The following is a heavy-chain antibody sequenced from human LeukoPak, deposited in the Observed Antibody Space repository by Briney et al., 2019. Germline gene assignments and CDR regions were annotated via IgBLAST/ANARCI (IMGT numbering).Heavy chain of an antibody. CDR2: ISYDGSNK. CDR3: ARDYDILTGCDY. D-gene: IGHD3-9*01. J-gene: IGHJ4*02. Sequence: PGGSLRLSCAASGFTFSSYGMHWVRQAPGKGLEWVAVISYDGSNKYYADSVKGRFTISRDNSKNTLYLQMNSLRAEDTAVYYCARDYDILTGCDYWGQGTLVTVSS. CDR1: GFTFSSYG. V-gene: IGHV3-30*19.